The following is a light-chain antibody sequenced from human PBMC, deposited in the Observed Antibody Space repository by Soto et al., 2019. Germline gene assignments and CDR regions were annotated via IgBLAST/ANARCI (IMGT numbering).Light chain of an antibody. V-gene: IGLV3-21*02. CDR3: QVWDSSRDPPYV. Sequence: SYELTQPPSVSVAPGQTARITCGGTNIGSKSVHWYQQKPGQAPVLVVYDDSDRPSGIPERFSGSNSGNTATLTISRVEAGDEADYYCQVWDSSRDPPYVFGTGTKLTVL. CDR2: DDS. CDR1: NIGSKS. J-gene: IGLJ1*01.